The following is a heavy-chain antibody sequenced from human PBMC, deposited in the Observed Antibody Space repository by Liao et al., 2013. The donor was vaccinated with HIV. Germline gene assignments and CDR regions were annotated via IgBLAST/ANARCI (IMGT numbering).Heavy chain of an antibody. Sequence: QVQLQESGPGLVKPSEALSLTCTVSGGSINGYYWSWIRQPAGKGLEFIGRIYSSGSATYNPSLESRVTMSIDLSKNHFSLGLRSVTAADTAVYYCARDGNFVSLDFWGQGTPVTVSS. CDR1: GGSINGYY. D-gene: IGHD1-26*01. V-gene: IGHV4-4*07. CDR3: ARDGNFVSLDF. J-gene: IGHJ4*02. CDR2: IYSSGSA.